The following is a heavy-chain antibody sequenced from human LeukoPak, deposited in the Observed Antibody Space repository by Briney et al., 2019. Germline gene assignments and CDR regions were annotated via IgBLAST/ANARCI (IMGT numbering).Heavy chain of an antibody. Sequence: GGSLRLSCAASGFTFSSYGMHWVRQAPGKGLEWVSYISSSGGTMYYADSVKGRFTISRDNAKNSLYLQMNSLRAEDTAIYYCARDVRSSGSYYSRSYFYMDVWGKGTTVTVSS. CDR3: ARDVRSSGSYYSRSYFYMDV. CDR2: ISSSGGTM. V-gene: IGHV3-48*04. J-gene: IGHJ6*03. CDR1: GFTFSSYG. D-gene: IGHD3-10*01.